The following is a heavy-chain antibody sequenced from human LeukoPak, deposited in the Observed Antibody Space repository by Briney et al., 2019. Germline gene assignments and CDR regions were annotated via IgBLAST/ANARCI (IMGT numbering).Heavy chain of an antibody. CDR1: GGSFSGYY. CDR3: ARGVKHYYDSSGYCSD. Sequence: SETLSLTCAVYGGSFSGYYWSWIRQPPGKGLEWIGEINHSGSTNYNPSLKSRVTISVDTSKNQFSLKLSSVTAADTAVYYCARGVKHYYDSSGYCSDWGQGTPVTVSS. CDR2: INHSGST. V-gene: IGHV4-34*01. D-gene: IGHD3-22*01. J-gene: IGHJ4*02.